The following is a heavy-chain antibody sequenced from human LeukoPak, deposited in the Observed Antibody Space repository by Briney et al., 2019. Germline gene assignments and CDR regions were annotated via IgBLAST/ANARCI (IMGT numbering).Heavy chain of an antibody. CDR1: GFTFSSYD. V-gene: IGHV3-23*01. CDR2: ISTSGGST. D-gene: IGHD3-22*01. CDR3: TIMHRYYDGSGYWVQ. J-gene: IGHJ4*02. Sequence: GGSLRLSCAASGFTFSSYDMSWVRQAPGKGLEWVSGISTSGGSTSYADSVKGRFTISRDNPRNTLYMQMNSMRAEDTAVYYCTIMHRYYDGSGYWVQWGQGTLVTVSS.